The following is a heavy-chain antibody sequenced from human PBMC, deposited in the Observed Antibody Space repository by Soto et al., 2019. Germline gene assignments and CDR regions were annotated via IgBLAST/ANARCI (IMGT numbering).Heavy chain of an antibody. CDR2: INHSGST. CDR1: GGSFSGYY. CDR3: ARGFFPRITMIVRKEKTYSFDY. D-gene: IGHD3-22*01. J-gene: IGHJ4*02. V-gene: IGHV4-34*01. Sequence: PSETLSLTCAVYGGSFSGYYWSWIRQPPGKGLEWIGEINHSGSTNYNPSLKSRVTISVDTSKNQFSLKLSSVTAADTAVYYCARGFFPRITMIVRKEKTYSFDYWGQGTLVTVSS.